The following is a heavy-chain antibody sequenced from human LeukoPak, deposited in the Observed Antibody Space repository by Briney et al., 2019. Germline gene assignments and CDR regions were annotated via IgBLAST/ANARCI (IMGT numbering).Heavy chain of an antibody. CDR2: IYTSGST. CDR3: ARTRKYSGSREVNWFDP. CDR1: GGSISSCY. Sequence: SETLSLTCTVSGGSISSCYWSWIRQPPGKGLEWIGYIYTSGSTNYNPSLKSRVTISVDTSKNQFSLKLSSVTAADTAVYYCARTRKYSGSREVNWFDPWGQGTLVTVSS. J-gene: IGHJ5*02. D-gene: IGHD6-13*01. V-gene: IGHV4-4*09.